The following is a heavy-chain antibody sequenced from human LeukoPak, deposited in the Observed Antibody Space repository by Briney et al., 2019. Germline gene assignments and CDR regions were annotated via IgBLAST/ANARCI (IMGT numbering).Heavy chain of an antibody. D-gene: IGHD1-26*01. Sequence: GGSLRLSCAASGFNFRDYYMTWIRQSPGKGLEWISYVSNTGDATHYADSVKGRFTITRDNVNNSVYLQMSFLRVEDTAVYYCARDPSPIVGASVNWFDPWGQGTLVTVSS. CDR3: ARDPSPIVGASVNWFDP. V-gene: IGHV3-11*01. J-gene: IGHJ5*02. CDR1: GFNFRDYY. CDR2: VSNTGDAT.